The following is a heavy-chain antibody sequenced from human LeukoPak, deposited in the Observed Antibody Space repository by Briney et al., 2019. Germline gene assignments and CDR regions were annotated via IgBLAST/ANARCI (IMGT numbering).Heavy chain of an antibody. CDR2: ISSSSSYI. CDR3: ARTYYYDSSDYSALGY. J-gene: IGHJ4*02. D-gene: IGHD3-22*01. CDR1: GFTFSSYS. Sequence: GGSLRLSCSASGFTFSSYSMNWVRQAPGKGLEWVSSISSSSSYIYYADSVKGRFTISRDNAKNSLYLQMNSLRAEDTAVYYCARTYYYDSSDYSALGYWGQGTLVTVSS. V-gene: IGHV3-21*01.